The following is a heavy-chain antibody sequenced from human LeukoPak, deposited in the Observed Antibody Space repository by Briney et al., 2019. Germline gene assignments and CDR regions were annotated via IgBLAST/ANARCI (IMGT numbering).Heavy chain of an antibody. CDR2: IIPILGIA. V-gene: IGHV1-69*04. CDR1: GGTFSSYA. CDR3: ARDIGDGITMIVVVTGMDV. J-gene: IGHJ6*02. Sequence: GASVKVSCKASGGTFSSYAISWVRQAPGQGLEWTGRIIPILGIANYAQKFQGRVTITADKSTSTAYMELSSLRSEDTAVYYCARDIGDGITMIVVVTGMDVWGQGTTVTVSS. D-gene: IGHD3-22*01.